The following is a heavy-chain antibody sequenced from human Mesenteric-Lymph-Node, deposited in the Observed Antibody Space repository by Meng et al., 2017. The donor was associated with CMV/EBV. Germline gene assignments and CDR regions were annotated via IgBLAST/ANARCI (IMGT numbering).Heavy chain of an antibody. CDR1: GYTFTDYY. V-gene: IGHV1-2*02. J-gene: IGHJ4*02. CDR3: ARGGGSYPGGRFDF. CDR2: INPNSGAK. D-gene: IGHD1-26*01. Sequence: ASVKVSCKTSGYTFTDYYMHWVRQAPGQGLEWMGWINPNSGAKTYGHKFKGRVTMTRDTPIRTAYMELTSLTSDDTAVYYCARGGGSYPGGRFDFWGQGTLVTSPQ.